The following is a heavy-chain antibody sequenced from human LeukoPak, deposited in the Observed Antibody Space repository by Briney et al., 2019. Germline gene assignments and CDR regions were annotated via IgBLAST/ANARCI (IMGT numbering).Heavy chain of an antibody. CDR3: AKGLGYCSGGSCSTTDAFDI. V-gene: IGHV3-7*03. D-gene: IGHD2-15*01. CDR1: GFTFSDYW. CDR2: IKQDGSEK. Sequence: GGSLRLSCAASGFTFSDYWVDWVRQAPGKGLEWVANIKQDGSEKNYLESVKGRFTISRDNPKNSLYLQMNSLRAEDTAVYYCAKGLGYCSGGSCSTTDAFDIWGQGTMVTVSS. J-gene: IGHJ3*02.